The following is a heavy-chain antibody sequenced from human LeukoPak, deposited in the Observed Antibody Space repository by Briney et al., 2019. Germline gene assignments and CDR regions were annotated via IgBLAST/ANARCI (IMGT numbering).Heavy chain of an antibody. J-gene: IGHJ6*02. CDR2: IYHSGST. CDR1: GGSISSSNW. CDR3: ARDLRVGYSYGFPYYYYGMDV. Sequence: SGTLSLTCAVSGGSISSSNWWSWVRQPPGKGLEWIGEIYHSGSTNYNPSLKSRVTISVDKSKNQFSLKLSSVIAADTAVYYCARDLRVGYSYGFPYYYYGMDVWGQGTTVTVSS. D-gene: IGHD5-18*01. V-gene: IGHV4-4*02.